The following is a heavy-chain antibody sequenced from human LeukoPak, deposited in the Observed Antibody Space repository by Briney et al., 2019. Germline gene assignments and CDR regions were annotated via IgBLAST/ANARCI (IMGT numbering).Heavy chain of an antibody. CDR2: IIPIFGTA. J-gene: IGHJ4*02. Sequence: SVKVSCKASGGTFSSYAISWVRQAPGQGLEWMGGIIPIFGTANYAQKFQGRVTTTTDESTSTAYMELSSLRSEDTAVYYCAREVGDSSGYYYHYFDYWGQGTLVTVSS. V-gene: IGHV1-69*05. D-gene: IGHD3-22*01. CDR3: AREVGDSSGYYYHYFDY. CDR1: GGTFSSYA.